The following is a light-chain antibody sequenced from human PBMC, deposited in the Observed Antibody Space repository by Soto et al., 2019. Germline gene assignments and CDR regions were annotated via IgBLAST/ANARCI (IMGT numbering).Light chain of an antibody. J-gene: IGKJ1*01. CDR1: ESVTSNY. V-gene: IGKV3-20*01. CDR2: GAS. Sequence: EIVLTQSPGTLSLSPGERATLSFWSSESVTSNYLAWYQQKPGQAPRLLIFGASTRATGIPDRFSGGGSGTDFTLTITRLEPEDFAVYYCQYYGNSPLTFGQGTKVDIK. CDR3: QYYGNSPLT.